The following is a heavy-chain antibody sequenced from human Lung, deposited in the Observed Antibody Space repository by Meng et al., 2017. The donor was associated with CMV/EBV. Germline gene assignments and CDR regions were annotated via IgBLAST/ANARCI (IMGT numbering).Heavy chain of an antibody. J-gene: IGHJ5*02. Sequence: ASGFTFSASYIHWVRQAPGQGLEWMGIINPSGDHTWYSQKFQGRVTMTRDTSTSTVYMELSSLRFEDTAVYYCARDNSYINSWWFDPWGQGTLVTVSS. CDR2: INPSGDHT. CDR1: GFTFSASY. V-gene: IGHV1-46*01. D-gene: IGHD4-23*01. CDR3: ARDNSYINSWWFDP.